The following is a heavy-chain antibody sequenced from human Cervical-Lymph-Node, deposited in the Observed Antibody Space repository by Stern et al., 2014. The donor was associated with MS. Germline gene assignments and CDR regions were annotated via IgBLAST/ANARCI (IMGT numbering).Heavy chain of an antibody. J-gene: IGHJ6*02. Sequence: EVQLVESGAEVKKPGESLKISCKGSGYSFATYWIGWGRQMPGKGLEWMGIISPGDSDTRDSPSFQGQVTISADKSISTAYLHWSSLKASDTAMYYCARPGDDTAKYGLDVWGQGTTVTVSS. CDR3: ARPGDDTAKYGLDV. CDR2: ISPGDSDT. CDR1: GYSFATYW. D-gene: IGHD5-18*01. V-gene: IGHV5-51*03.